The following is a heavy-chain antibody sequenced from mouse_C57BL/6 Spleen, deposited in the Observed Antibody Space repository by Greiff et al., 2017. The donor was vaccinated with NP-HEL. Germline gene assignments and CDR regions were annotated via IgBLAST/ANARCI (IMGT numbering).Heavy chain of an antibody. CDR2: IHPNSGST. CDR1: GYTFTSYW. Sequence: QVQLQQPGAELVKPGASVKLSCKASGYTFTSYWMHWVKQRPGQGLEWIGMIHPNSGSTNYNEKFKSKATLTVDKSSSTAYMQLSSLTSEDSAVYYCARKEGLRVYYAMGYWGQGTSVTVSS. J-gene: IGHJ4*01. V-gene: IGHV1-64*01. D-gene: IGHD2-4*01. CDR3: ARKEGLRVYYAMGY.